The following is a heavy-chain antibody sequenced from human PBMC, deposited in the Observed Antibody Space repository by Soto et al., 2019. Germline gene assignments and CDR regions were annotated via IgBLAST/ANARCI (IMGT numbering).Heavy chain of an antibody. Sequence: EVQLLESGGGLAQLGGSLRLSCAASGFTISSYPMSWVRQAPGQGLEWVSGIVASGGITYYADSVKGRFTISRDNSKNTLYLQMNSLRAEDTAVYYCAKNSAATIRVGYDYWGQGTLVTVSS. CDR3: AKNSAATIRVGYDY. V-gene: IGHV3-23*01. CDR2: IVASGGIT. J-gene: IGHJ4*02. CDR1: GFTISSYP. D-gene: IGHD5-12*01.